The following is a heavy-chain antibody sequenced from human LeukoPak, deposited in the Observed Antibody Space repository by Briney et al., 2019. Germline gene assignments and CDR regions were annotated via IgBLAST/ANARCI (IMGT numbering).Heavy chain of an antibody. Sequence: GGSLRLSCAASGFTFSSYGTHWVHQAPGKGLEWVAVIWYDGSNKYYADSVKGRFTISRDNSKNTLYPQMNSLRVEDTAVYYCARGGGYGEYANGVFDIWGQGTMVTVSS. D-gene: IGHD4-17*01. CDR2: IWYDGSNK. J-gene: IGHJ3*02. V-gene: IGHV3-33*01. CDR1: GFTFSSYG. CDR3: ARGGGYGEYANGVFDI.